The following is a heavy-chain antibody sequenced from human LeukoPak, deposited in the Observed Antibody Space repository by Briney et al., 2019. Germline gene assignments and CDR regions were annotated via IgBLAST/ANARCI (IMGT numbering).Heavy chain of an antibody. D-gene: IGHD3-22*01. J-gene: IGHJ5*02. Sequence: ASVKVSCKASGYTFSSYGISWGRQAPGQGLEWMGWISAYNGNTNYAQKLQGRVTMTTDTPRSTAYMELRSLRSDDTGVYYCARDGYYDSSGYYLGWFEPRGEGTLVTVSA. CDR1: GYTFSSYG. CDR3: ARDGYYDSSGYYLGWFEP. CDR2: ISAYNGNT. V-gene: IGHV1-18*01.